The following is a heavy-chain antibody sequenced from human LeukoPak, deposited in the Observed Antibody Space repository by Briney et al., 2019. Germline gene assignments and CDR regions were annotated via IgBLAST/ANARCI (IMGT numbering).Heavy chain of an antibody. D-gene: IGHD4-17*01. Sequence: PGGSLRLSCAASGFTFSSYAMGWVRQAPGKGREWVSAISGNGGSSYYADSVKGRFTISRDNSKNTLYLQMNSLRAEDTAVYYCAKGGGGALYPHYGDYYWGQGTLVTVSS. CDR3: AKGGGGALYPHYGDYY. V-gene: IGHV3-23*01. J-gene: IGHJ4*02. CDR1: GFTFSSYA. CDR2: ISGNGGSS.